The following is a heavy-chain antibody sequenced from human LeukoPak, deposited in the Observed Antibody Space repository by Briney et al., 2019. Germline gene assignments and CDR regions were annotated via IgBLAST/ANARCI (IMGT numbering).Heavy chain of an antibody. J-gene: IGHJ3*02. CDR2: IYYSGST. Sequence: PSETLSLTCAVYGGSFSSYYWSWIRQPPGKGLEWIGYIYYSGSTNYNPSLKSRVTISVDTSKNQFSLKLSSVTAADTAVYYCARGFRWELLDAFGIWGQGTMVTVSS. CDR1: GGSFSSYY. CDR3: ARGFRWELLDAFGI. D-gene: IGHD1-26*01. V-gene: IGHV4-59*01.